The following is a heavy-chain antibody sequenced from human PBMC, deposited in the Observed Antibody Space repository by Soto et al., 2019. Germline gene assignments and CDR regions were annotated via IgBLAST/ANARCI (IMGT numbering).Heavy chain of an antibody. V-gene: IGHV4-61*03. CDR1: GGSISSDDYY. J-gene: IGHJ4*02. Sequence: SETLSLTCTVSGGSISSDDYYWSWIRQAPGRGLEWIGYIYNNGRTDYNPSLKSRVTISVDTSKNHFSLKLSSVTPADTAVYYCARARFCTSTSCYHYFDFWGQGTLVTVSS. D-gene: IGHD2-2*01. CDR3: ARARFCTSTSCYHYFDF. CDR2: IYNNGRT.